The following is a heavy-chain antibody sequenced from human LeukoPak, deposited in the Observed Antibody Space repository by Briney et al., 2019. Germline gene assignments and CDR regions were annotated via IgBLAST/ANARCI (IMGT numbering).Heavy chain of an antibody. J-gene: IGHJ4*02. Sequence: SETLSLTCAVYGGSFSGYYWTWIRQPPGKGLEWIGEINHSGNTNYNPSLKSRVTISIDTSEHQFSLKLSSVTAADTAVYYCARGPPVYYDNGGYYFFDYWGQGTRVTISS. CDR3: ARGPPVYYDNGGYYFFDY. D-gene: IGHD3-22*01. V-gene: IGHV4-34*01. CDR1: GGSFSGYY. CDR2: INHSGNT.